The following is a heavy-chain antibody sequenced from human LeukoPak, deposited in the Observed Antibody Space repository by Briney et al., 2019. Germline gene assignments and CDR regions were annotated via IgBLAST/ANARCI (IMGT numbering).Heavy chain of an antibody. J-gene: IGHJ1*01. V-gene: IGHV3-74*01. CDR1: GFTFSSYW. D-gene: IGHD2-2*01. CDR2: INSDGSST. CDR3: ARVGSASPSFQH. Sequence: GGSLRLSCAASGFTFSSYWMHWVRQAPGKGLVWVSRINSDGSSTSYADSVKGRFTISRDNAKNTLSLQMNSLRAEDTAVYYCARVGSASPSFQHWGQGTLVTVSS.